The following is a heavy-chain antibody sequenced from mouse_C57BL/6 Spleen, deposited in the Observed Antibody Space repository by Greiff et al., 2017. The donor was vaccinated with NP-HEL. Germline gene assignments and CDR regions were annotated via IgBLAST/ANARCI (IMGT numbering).Heavy chain of an antibody. CDR1: GFTFSDYY. Sequence: EVKLVESEGGLVQPGSSMKLSCTASGFTFSDYYMAWVRQVPEKGLEWVANINYDGSSTYYLDSLKSRFIISRDNAKNILYLQMSSLKSEDTATYYCARDKNFDVWGTGTTVTVSS. CDR2: INYDGSST. CDR3: ARDKNFDV. J-gene: IGHJ1*03. V-gene: IGHV5-16*01.